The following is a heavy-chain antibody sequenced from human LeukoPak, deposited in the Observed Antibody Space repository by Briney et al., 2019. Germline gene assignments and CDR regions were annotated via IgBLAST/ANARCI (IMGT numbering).Heavy chain of an antibody. J-gene: IGHJ6*02. CDR2: INHSGST. D-gene: IGHD6-13*01. V-gene: IGHV4-34*01. CDR3: ARGRYSSSWRLRYYYGMDV. CDR1: GGSFSGYY. Sequence: PSETLSLTCAVYGGSFSGYYWSWIRQPPGKGLEWIGEINHSGSTNYNPSLKSRVTISVDTSKNQFSLKLSSVTAADTAVYYCARGRYSSSWRLRYYYGMDVWGQGTTVTVSS.